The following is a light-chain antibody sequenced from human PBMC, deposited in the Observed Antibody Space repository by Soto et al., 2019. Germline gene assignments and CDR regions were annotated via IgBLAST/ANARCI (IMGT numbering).Light chain of an antibody. CDR2: DAS. CDR1: QSVSSY. J-gene: IGKJ4*01. Sequence: IVLTQSPATLSLSPGARATLSCRASQSVSSYLAWYQQKPGQAPRLLIYDASNRATGIPDRFSGGGSGTDFILTISRLEPEDFAVYYWQQCSSYQLTFGGGPKV. CDR3: QQCSSYQLT. V-gene: IGKV3-11*01.